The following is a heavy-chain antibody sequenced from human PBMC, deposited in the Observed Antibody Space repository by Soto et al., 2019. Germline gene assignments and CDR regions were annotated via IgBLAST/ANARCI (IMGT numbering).Heavy chain of an antibody. J-gene: IGHJ6*02. CDR3: AKGRFRGVQTAEDV. V-gene: IGHV3-23*01. CDR1: GFTFSSYG. D-gene: IGHD3-10*01. CDR2: ISGSGDST. Sequence: GGSLRLSCAASGFTFSSYGMHWVRQAPGKGLEWVSAISGSGDSTYYADSVKGRFTISRDNSKNTLYLQMNNLRADDTAVYYCAKGRFRGVQTAEDVWGQGTTVTVSS.